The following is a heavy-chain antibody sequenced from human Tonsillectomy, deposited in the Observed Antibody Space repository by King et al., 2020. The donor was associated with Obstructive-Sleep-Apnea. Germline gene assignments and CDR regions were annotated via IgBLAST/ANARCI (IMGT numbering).Heavy chain of an antibody. D-gene: IGHD3-9*01. CDR1: GGSTSSYY. V-gene: IGHV4-59*08. CDR2: IYHSGST. J-gene: IGHJ4*02. Sequence: QLQESGPGLVKPSETLSLTCTVSGGSTSSYYWSWIRQPPGKGLEWIGYIYHSGSTNCNPSLKSRVTMSVDRSKNQFSLKLSSVTAADTAVYYCARHGLAYYDIRRGLDSLGQGTLVTVSS. CDR3: ARHGLAYYDIRRGLDS.